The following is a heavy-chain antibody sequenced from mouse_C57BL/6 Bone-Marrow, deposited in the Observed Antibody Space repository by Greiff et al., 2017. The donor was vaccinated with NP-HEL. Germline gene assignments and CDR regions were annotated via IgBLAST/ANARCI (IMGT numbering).Heavy chain of an antibody. CDR2: IYPSDSET. CDR3: ARSVVTTHFDY. J-gene: IGHJ2*01. D-gene: IGHD2-2*01. V-gene: IGHV1-61*01. CDR1: GYTFTSYW. Sequence: VQLHQPGAELVRPGSSVKLSCKASGYTFTSYWMDWVKQRPGQGLEWIGNIYPSDSETHYNQKFKDKATLTVDKSSSTAYMQLSSLTSEDSAVYYCARSVVTTHFDYWGQGTTLTVSS.